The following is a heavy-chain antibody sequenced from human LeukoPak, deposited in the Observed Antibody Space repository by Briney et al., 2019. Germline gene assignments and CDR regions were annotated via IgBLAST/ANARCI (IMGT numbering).Heavy chain of an antibody. CDR2: INSDGSST. V-gene: IGHV3-74*01. J-gene: IGHJ4*02. D-gene: IGHD6-13*01. CDR1: GFTFSRHA. CDR3: AKRSRSSSWYENFDY. Sequence: TGGSLRLSCAASGFTFSRHAMSWVRQAPGKGLVWVSRINSDGSSTSYADSVKGRFTISRDNAKNTLYLQMNSLRAEDTAVYYCAKRSRSSSWYENFDYWGQGTLVTVSS.